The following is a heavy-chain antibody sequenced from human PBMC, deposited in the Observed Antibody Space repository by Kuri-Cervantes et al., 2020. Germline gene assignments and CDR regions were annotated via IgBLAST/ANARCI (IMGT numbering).Heavy chain of an antibody. D-gene: IGHD5-24*01. V-gene: IGHV3-30*01. CDR3: AKAPPREMATFDY. CDR2: ISYDGSNK. J-gene: IGHJ4*02. CDR1: GFTFSSYA. Sequence: GGSLRLSCAASGFTFSSYAMHWVRQAPGKGLEWVAVISYDGSNKYYADSVKGRFTISRDNSKNTLYLQMNSLRAEDTAVYYCAKAPPREMATFDYWGQGTLVTVSS.